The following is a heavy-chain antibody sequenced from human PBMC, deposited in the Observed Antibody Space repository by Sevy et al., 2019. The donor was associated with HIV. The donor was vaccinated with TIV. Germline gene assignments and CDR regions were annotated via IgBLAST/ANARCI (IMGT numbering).Heavy chain of an antibody. J-gene: IGHJ4*02. V-gene: IGHV3-23*01. D-gene: IGHD5-12*01. CDR3: ATEGLSGYDAPFAY. CDR1: EFTFSSYW. Sequence: GGSLRLSCAASEFTFSSYWMSWVRQAPGKGLEWVSAISGSGGRIYYADSVKGRFTISRDNSKNTLYLQMNSLRAEDTAVYYCATEGLSGYDAPFAYWGQGTLVTVSS. CDR2: ISGSGGRI.